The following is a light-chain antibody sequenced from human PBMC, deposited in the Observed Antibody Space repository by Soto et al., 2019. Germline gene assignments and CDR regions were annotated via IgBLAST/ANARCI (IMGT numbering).Light chain of an antibody. CDR1: SSDVGGYNY. V-gene: IGLV2-14*01. CDR3: SSYTSSSNLV. J-gene: IGLJ2*01. Sequence: QSALTQPPSVSGSPGQSLTISCTGTSSDVGGYNYVSWYQQHPGKAPKLMIYDVSHRPSGVSSRFSCSKSGNTASLTISGLQAEDAADYYRSSYTSSSNLVFGGGTKLTVL. CDR2: DVS.